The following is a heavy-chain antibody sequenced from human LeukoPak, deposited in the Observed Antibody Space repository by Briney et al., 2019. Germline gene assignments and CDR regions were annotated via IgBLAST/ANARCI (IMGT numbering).Heavy chain of an antibody. J-gene: IGHJ6*03. CDR2: IRSDGRNK. CDR3: AKLKINYYYYMDV. V-gene: IGHV3-30*02. CDR1: GFTFSSYS. D-gene: IGHD3-16*01. Sequence: GGSLRLSCAASGFTFSSYSMNWVRQAPGQGLEWVAFIRSDGRNKYYADSVKGRFTISRDNTKNTLYLQMNSLRAEDTAVYYCAKLKINYYYYMDVWGKGATVIVSS.